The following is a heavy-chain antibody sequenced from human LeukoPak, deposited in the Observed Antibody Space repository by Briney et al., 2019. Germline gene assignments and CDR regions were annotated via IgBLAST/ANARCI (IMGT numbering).Heavy chain of an antibody. CDR2: ISAYNGNT. Sequence: ASVKVSCKASGYTFTSYGISWVRQAPGQGLEWMGGISAYNGNTNYAQKLQGRVTMTTDTSTSAAYMELRSLRSDDTAVYYCARYAYEIEVAGMYYFNYWGQGTLVTVSS. J-gene: IGHJ4*02. CDR3: ARYAYEIEVAGMYYFNY. D-gene: IGHD6-19*01. V-gene: IGHV1-18*01. CDR1: GYTFTSYG.